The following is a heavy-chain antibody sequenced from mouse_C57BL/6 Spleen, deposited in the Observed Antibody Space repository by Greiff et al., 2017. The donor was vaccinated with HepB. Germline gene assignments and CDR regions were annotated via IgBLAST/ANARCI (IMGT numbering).Heavy chain of an antibody. V-gene: IGHV3-1*01. J-gene: IGHJ4*01. D-gene: IGHD1-1*01. CDR3: ARGLRAMDY. Sequence: EVKLEESGPGMVKPSQSLSLTCTVTGYSITRGYDWHWIRHCPGNKREWMGYISYSGSTNYNPSLKSRISTTQDTSKNHIFLKLNSVTNEDTATYYCARGLRAMDYLVQGTSVTVSS. CDR1: GYSITRGYD. CDR2: ISYSGST.